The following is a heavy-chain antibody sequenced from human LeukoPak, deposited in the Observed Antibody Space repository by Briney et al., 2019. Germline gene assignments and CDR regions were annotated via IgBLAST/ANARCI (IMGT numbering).Heavy chain of an antibody. V-gene: IGHV3-30*01. J-gene: IGHJ4*02. D-gene: IGHD3-10*01. CDR3: ARDSTYYYDSGSSGPHYFDN. CDR1: GFTFSNYT. Sequence: GGSLRLSCAASGFTFSNYTMHWVRQGPGKGLEWVSLISSGETYAYYADSVNGQFTISRDNPNNTLYLQLDSLRAEDTAVYYCARDSTYYYDSGSSGPHYFDNWGQGTLVTVSS. CDR2: ISSGETYA.